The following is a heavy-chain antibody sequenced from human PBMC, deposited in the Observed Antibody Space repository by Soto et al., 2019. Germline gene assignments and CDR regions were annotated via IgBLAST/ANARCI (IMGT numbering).Heavy chain of an antibody. CDR1: GFTVSSNY. CDR3: ARGLSIPGAATYYFDY. J-gene: IGHJ4*02. V-gene: IGHV3-53*01. Sequence: GGSLRLSCAASGFTVSSNYMSWVRQAPGKGLEWVSVIYSGGSTYYADSVKGRFTISRDNSKNTVYLQMNSLRAADTAVYYCARGLSIPGAATYYFDYWAQGTLVTVSS. CDR2: IYSGGST. D-gene: IGHD6-13*01.